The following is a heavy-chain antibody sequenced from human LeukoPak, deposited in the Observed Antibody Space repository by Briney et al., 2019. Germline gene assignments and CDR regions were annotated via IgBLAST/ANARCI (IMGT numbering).Heavy chain of an antibody. Sequence: GGSLRLSCAASGVTFSSYAMSWVRQAPGKGLEWVSAISGSGSTTHYADSVKGRFTISRDNSKNTLSLQMNSLRAEDTATYYCAVGSGLYEAFDYWGQGTLVTVSS. V-gene: IGHV3-23*01. CDR3: AVGSGLYEAFDY. J-gene: IGHJ4*02. CDR2: ISGSGSTT. D-gene: IGHD6-19*01. CDR1: GVTFSSYA.